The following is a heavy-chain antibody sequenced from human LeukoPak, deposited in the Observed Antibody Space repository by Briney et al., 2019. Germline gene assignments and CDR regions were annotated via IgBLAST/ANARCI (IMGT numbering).Heavy chain of an antibody. CDR2: INPSGGST. J-gene: IGHJ4*02. CDR1: GYTFTSYD. D-gene: IGHD4-17*01. V-gene: IGHV1-46*01. Sequence: ASVKVSCKASGYTFTSYDINWVRQAPGQGLEWMGIINPSGGSTSYAQKFQGRVTMTRDTSTSTVYMELSSLRSEDTAVYYCARDGYGDSHFDYWGQGTLVTVSS. CDR3: ARDGYGDSHFDY.